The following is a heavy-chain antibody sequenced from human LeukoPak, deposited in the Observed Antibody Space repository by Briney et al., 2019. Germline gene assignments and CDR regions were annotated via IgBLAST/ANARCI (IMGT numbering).Heavy chain of an antibody. Sequence: GGSLRLSCAVSGFTFDDYTMHWVRQAPGKGLEWVSLISWDGGSTYYADFVKGRFTISRDNSKNSLYLQMNSLRTEDTALYYCAKDSGENSSGYYYEGGHFDYWGQGTLVTVSS. J-gene: IGHJ4*02. CDR2: ISWDGGST. CDR1: GFTFDDYT. D-gene: IGHD3-22*01. V-gene: IGHV3-43*01. CDR3: AKDSGENSSGYYYEGGHFDY.